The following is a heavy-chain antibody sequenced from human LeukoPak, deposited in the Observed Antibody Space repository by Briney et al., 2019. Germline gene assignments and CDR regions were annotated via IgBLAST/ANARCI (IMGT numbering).Heavy chain of an antibody. CDR1: GGSISSYY. D-gene: IGHD2-2*02. CDR3: ARADCSSTSCYIGDYFDY. CDR2: IYTSGST. V-gene: IGHV4-4*07. Sequence: PSETLSLTCTVSGGSISSYYWSWIRQPAGKGLEWIGRIYTSGSTNYNPSLKSRVTMSVDTSKNQFSLKLSSVTAADTAVYYCARADCSSTSCYIGDYFDYWGQGTLVTVSS. J-gene: IGHJ4*02.